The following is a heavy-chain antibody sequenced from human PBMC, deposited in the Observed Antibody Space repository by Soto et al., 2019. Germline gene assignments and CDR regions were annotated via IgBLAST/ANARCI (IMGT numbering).Heavy chain of an antibody. CDR3: ARGRSNAFDI. Sequence: EVQLVESGGGLVQPGGSLRLSCEGSGFTFSNFWMTWVRQAPGKGLEWVANINEDGSERYYVDSVKGRFTISTDNAKNSLYLQTNSLRAEDTAVYYCARGRSNAFDIWGQGTMVTVSS. CDR2: INEDGSER. J-gene: IGHJ3*02. CDR1: GFTFSNFW. V-gene: IGHV3-7*04.